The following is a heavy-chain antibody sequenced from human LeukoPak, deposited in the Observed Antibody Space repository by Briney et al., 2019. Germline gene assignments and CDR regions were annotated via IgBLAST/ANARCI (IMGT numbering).Heavy chain of an antibody. V-gene: IGHV3-74*01. CDR3: ARGPNSNWSGLDF. Sequence: GGSLRLSCTASGFSFSGHWMHWARQLPGKGLVWVSRISPTGSTTSYADSVKGRFTVSRDNAKNTLYLQVNNLRAEDTAVYYCARGPNSNWSGLDFWGRGTLLTVSS. CDR2: ISPTGSTT. J-gene: IGHJ4*02. D-gene: IGHD6-6*01. CDR1: GFSFSGHW.